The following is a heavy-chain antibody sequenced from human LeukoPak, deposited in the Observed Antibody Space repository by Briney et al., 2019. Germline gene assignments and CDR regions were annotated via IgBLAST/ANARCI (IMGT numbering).Heavy chain of an antibody. CDR1: GYTFTSYD. V-gene: IGHV1-8*01. CDR2: MNPNSGNT. CDR3: AKDSVLRGSGSYWVRCYFDC. D-gene: IGHD3-10*01. Sequence: ASVKVSCKASGYTFTSYDINWVRQATGQGLEWMGWMNPNSGNTGYAQKFQGRVTMTRNTSISTAYMELSSLRADDTAVYYCAKDSVLRGSGSYWVRCYFDCWGQGTLVTVSS. J-gene: IGHJ4*02.